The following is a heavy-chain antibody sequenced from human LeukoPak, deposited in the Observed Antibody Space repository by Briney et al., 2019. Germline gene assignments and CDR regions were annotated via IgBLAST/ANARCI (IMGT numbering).Heavy chain of an antibody. D-gene: IGHD6-6*01. Sequence: SETMSLTCTVAVGSISSSSYYWAWIRQPPGKGLEWIGSIGSMIYSGNTYYEPSLKSRVTISVDTSKNQFSLKLTSVTAADTAVYYCAGEYSSSPRYWGQGTLVSVSS. CDR2: MIYSGNT. CDR1: VGSISSSSYY. V-gene: IGHV4-39*01. J-gene: IGHJ4*02. CDR3: AGEYSSSPRY.